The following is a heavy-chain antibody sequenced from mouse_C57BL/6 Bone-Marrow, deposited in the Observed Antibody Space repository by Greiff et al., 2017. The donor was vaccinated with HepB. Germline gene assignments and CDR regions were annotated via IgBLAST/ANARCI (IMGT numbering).Heavy chain of an antibody. Sequence: QVQLQQSGPELVKPGASVKISCKASGYSFTSYYIHWVKQRPGQGLEWIGWIYPGSGNTKYNEKFKGKATLTADTASSTAYMQLSSLTSEDSAVYYCATGFYAMDYWGQGTSVTVSS. CDR1: GYSFTSYY. CDR3: ATGFYAMDY. J-gene: IGHJ4*01. CDR2: IYPGSGNT. D-gene: IGHD4-1*01. V-gene: IGHV1-66*01.